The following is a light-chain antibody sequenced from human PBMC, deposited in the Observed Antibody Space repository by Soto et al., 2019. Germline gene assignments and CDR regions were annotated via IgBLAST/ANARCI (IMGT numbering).Light chain of an antibody. CDR3: AAWDDSLNGYG. J-gene: IGLJ1*01. CDR1: SSNIGSYT. V-gene: IGLV1-44*01. CDR2: SNN. Sequence: QSVLTQPPSASGTPGQRVTISCSGTSSNIGSYTVNWYQQLPGTAPKLLIYSNNQRPSGVPDRFSGSKSGTSASLAIGGLQSEDEADYYCAAWDDSLNGYGFGTGTKVTVL.